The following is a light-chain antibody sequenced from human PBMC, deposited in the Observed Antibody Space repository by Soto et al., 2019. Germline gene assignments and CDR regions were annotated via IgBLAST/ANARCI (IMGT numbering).Light chain of an antibody. J-gene: IGLJ2*01. V-gene: IGLV2-14*03. CDR1: SSDVGGYNY. CDR3: ISYATSTTVL. Sequence: QSVLTQPASVSGSPGQSITISCTGTSSDVGGYNYVSWYQQHPGRAPQLMIYDVSHRPSGVSNRFSGSRSGNTASLTISGLQAEDEADYYCISYATSTTVLFGGGTKLTVL. CDR2: DVS.